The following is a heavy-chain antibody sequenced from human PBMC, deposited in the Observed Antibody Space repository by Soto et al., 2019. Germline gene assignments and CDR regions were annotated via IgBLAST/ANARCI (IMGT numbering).Heavy chain of an antibody. Sequence: PGGSLRLSCAASGFTFSSYAMSWVRQAPGKGLEWVSAISGSGGSTYYADSVKGRFTISRDNSKNTLYLQMNGLRAEDTAVYYCAKDRAPIAVAGTGYFQHWGQGTLVTVSS. D-gene: IGHD6-19*01. CDR1: GFTFSSYA. J-gene: IGHJ1*01. V-gene: IGHV3-23*01. CDR2: ISGSGGST. CDR3: AKDRAPIAVAGTGYFQH.